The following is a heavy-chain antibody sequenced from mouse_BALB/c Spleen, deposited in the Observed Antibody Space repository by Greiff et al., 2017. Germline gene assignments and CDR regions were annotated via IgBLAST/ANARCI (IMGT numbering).Heavy chain of an antibody. CDR2: ISTYYGDA. J-gene: IGHJ3*01. Sequence: VKLMESGAELVRPGVSVKISCKGSGYTFTDYAMHWVKQSHAKSLEWIGVISTYYGDASYNQKFKGKATMTVDKSSSTAYMELARLTSEDSAIYYCARGNGGFAYWGQGTLVTVSA. V-gene: IGHV1S137*01. CDR1: GYTFTDYA. CDR3: ARGNGGFAY.